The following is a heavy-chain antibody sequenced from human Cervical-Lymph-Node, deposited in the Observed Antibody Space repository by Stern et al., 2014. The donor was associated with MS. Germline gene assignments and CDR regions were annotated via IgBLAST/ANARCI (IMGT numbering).Heavy chain of an antibody. CDR3: ARGVTAVTNYVPNWCFDL. J-gene: IGHJ2*01. V-gene: IGHV4-39*02. CDR1: GGSITNRDY. CDR2: VYYSGIT. D-gene: IGHD4-11*01. Sequence: QLQLQESGPGLVKPSETLSLTCTVSGGSITNRDYWGWIRQSPGKGLEWIGSVYYSGITYYRPSLTSRATISIDTSRKQFFLRLPSVTATDTAVYFCARGVTAVTNYVPNWCFDLWGRGTLVTVSS.